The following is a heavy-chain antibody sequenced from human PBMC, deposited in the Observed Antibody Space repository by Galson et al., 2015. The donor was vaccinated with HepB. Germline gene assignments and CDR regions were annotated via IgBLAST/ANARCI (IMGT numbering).Heavy chain of an antibody. D-gene: IGHD6-25*01. V-gene: IGHV3-48*01. J-gene: IGHJ6*02. CDR1: GFSFISHS. Sequence: SLRLSCAASGFSFISHSMNWVRHSPGKGLEWLAYISPGGTKYYADSARGRFTISRDNAKKSMYLHMSSLRVEDTGIYYCARNPASYDYYNMDVWGQGTPVTVSS. CDR2: ISPGGTK. CDR3: ARNPASYDYYNMDV.